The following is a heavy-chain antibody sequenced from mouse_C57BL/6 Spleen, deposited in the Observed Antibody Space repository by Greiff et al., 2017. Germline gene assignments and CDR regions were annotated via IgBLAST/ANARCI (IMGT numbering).Heavy chain of an antibody. CDR3: ARGGYDYPYYYAIDY. CDR2: IYPGDGDT. CDR1: GYAFSSSW. V-gene: IGHV1-82*01. D-gene: IGHD2-4*01. J-gene: IGHJ4*01. Sequence: VQLQQSGPELVKPGASVKISCKASGYAFSSSWMNWVKQRPGKGLEWIGRIYPGDGDTNYNGKFKGKATLTADKSSSTAYMQLSSLTSEDSAVYFCARGGYDYPYYYAIDYWGQGTSVTVSS.